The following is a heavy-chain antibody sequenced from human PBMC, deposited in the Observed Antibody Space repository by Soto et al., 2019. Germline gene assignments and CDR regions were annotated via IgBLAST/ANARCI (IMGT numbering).Heavy chain of an antibody. Sequence: PSETLYLTCTVSGGSISSGGYYWSWIRQHPGKGLEWIGYIYYSGSTYYNPSLKSRVTISVDTSKNQFSLKLSSVTAADTAVYYCARVYTRESRSWFHPWGQATLVTVFS. CDR3: ARVYTRESRSWFHP. J-gene: IGHJ5*02. CDR1: GGSISSGGYY. V-gene: IGHV4-31*03. D-gene: IGHD1-1*01. CDR2: IYYSGST.